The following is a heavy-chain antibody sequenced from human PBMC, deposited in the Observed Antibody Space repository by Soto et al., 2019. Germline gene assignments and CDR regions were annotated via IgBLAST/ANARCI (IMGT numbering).Heavy chain of an antibody. D-gene: IGHD2-8*01. J-gene: IGHJ6*02. CDR2: IWYDGSNK. CDR3: ARDQGTNGVCLFCYYGMDV. CDR1: GFTFISYG. V-gene: IGHV3-33*01. Sequence: QPGGSLRLSCAASGFTFISYGMHWVRQAPGKGLEWVAVIWYDGSNKYYADSVKGRFTISRDNSKNTLYLQMNSLRAEDTAVYYCARDQGTNGVCLFCYYGMDVWGQGATVTVSS.